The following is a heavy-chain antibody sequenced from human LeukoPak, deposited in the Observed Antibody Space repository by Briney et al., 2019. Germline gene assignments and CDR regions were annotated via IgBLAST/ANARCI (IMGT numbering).Heavy chain of an antibody. CDR3: ARDGRGSTPLDY. V-gene: IGHV1-46*01. D-gene: IGHD2-2*01. J-gene: IGHJ4*02. Sequence: ASVKVSCKASGYTFTSYYMHWVRQAPGQGLEWMGIINPSVGSTSYAQKFQGRVTMTRDTSISTAYMELSRLRSDDTAVYYCARDGRGSTPLDYWGQGTLVTVSS. CDR2: INPSVGST. CDR1: GYTFTSYY.